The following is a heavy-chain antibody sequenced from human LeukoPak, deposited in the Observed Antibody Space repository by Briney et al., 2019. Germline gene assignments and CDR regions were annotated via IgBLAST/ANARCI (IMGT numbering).Heavy chain of an antibody. CDR3: ARGTFWSGYYHDY. D-gene: IGHD3-3*01. J-gene: IGHJ4*02. CDR2: IFYSGST. CDR1: GDSLTTYY. Sequence: PSETLSLTCTVSGDSLTTYYWSWIRQPPGKGLEWIGFIFYSGSTNYNPSLKSRVTISLNTSKTQFSLKLSSVTAADTAVYYCARGTFWSGYYHDYWGQGTLVTVSS. V-gene: IGHV4-59*01.